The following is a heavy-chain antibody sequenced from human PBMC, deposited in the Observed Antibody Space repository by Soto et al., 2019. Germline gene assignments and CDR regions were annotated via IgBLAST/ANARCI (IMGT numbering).Heavy chain of an antibody. V-gene: IGHV4-31*03. CDR3: ARDGDYFGSGSPPLLSK. CDR2: IYYSGST. CDR1: GGSITSDNYC. J-gene: IGHJ4*02. D-gene: IGHD3-10*01. Sequence: QVQLQESGPGLVMPSQTLSLTCTVSGGSITSDNYCWTWIRQHPVKGLEWMGHIYYSGSTSYNPSLKSRGTISIDTSKHPFSLKLTSLTAADTAVYYCARDGDYFGSGSPPLLSKWGQGTLVTVSS.